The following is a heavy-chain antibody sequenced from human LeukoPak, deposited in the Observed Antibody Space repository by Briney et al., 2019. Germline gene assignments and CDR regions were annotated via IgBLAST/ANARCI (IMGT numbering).Heavy chain of an antibody. Sequence: ASVKVSCKASGYTFTGYYMHWVRQAPGQGLEWMGWINPNSGGTNYAQKFQGRVTMTRDTSISTAYMELSRLRSDDTAVYYCAISGGSSGSWFDPWGQGTLVTVSS. CDR2: INPNSGGT. J-gene: IGHJ5*02. V-gene: IGHV1-2*02. CDR1: GYTFTGYY. D-gene: IGHD6-19*01. CDR3: AISGGSSGSWFDP.